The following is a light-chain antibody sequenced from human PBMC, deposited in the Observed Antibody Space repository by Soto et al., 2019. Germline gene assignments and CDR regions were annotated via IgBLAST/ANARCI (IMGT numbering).Light chain of an antibody. J-gene: IGLJ1*01. CDR3: SSYTSSSLGV. CDR1: SSDVGGYNY. CDR2: EVS. V-gene: IGLV2-14*01. Sequence: QSALTQPASVSGSPGQSITISCTGTSSDVGGYNYVSWYQQHPGKAPKLMIYEVSNRPSGVSNRFSASKSGNTASLTISGLQAEDEADYYCSSYTSSSLGVFGTGTKVTVL.